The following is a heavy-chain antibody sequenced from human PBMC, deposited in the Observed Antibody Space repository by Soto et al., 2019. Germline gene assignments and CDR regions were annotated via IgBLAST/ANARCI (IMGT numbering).Heavy chain of an antibody. D-gene: IGHD6-13*01. CDR2: IWNDGSNN. Sequence: QVQLVESGGVVVQPGRSLRLSCAASGFTFNNYGMHWVRQAPGKGLEWLAVIWNDGSNNYYANSVKGRFTISRDNSKNTLYLQMSSLRAEDTAVYYCARRQIPPPTRGAANARGGMDVWGQGTTVTVSS. V-gene: IGHV3-33*01. CDR3: ARRQIPPPTRGAANARGGMDV. J-gene: IGHJ6*02. CDR1: GFTFNNYG.